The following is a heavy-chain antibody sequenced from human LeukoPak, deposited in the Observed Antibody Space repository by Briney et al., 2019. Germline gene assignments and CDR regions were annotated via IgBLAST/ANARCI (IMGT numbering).Heavy chain of an antibody. CDR1: GGSFSGYY. CDR3: ATESPSSIAAA. J-gene: IGHJ5*02. CDR2: INHSGST. Sequence: SETLSLTCDVYGGSFSGYYWSWIRQPPGKGLEWIGEINHSGSTNYNPSLKSRVTISVDTSKNQFSLKLSSVTAADTAVYYCATESPSSIAAAWGQGTLVTVSS. V-gene: IGHV4-34*01. D-gene: IGHD6-6*01.